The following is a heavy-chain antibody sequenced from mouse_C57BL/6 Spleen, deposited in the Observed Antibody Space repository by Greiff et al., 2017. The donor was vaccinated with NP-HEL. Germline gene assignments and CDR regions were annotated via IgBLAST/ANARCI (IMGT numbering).Heavy chain of an antibody. V-gene: IGHV5-6*01. D-gene: IGHD1-1*01. Sequence: DVQLVESGGDLVKPGGSLKLSCAASGFTFSSYGMSWVRQTPDKRLEWVATISSGGSYTYYPDSVKGRFTISRDNAKNTLYLQMSSLKSEDTAMYYCARPPLTTVVEGPCFDYWGQGTTLTVSS. J-gene: IGHJ2*01. CDR2: ISSGGSYT. CDR3: ARPPLTTVVEGPCFDY. CDR1: GFTFSSYG.